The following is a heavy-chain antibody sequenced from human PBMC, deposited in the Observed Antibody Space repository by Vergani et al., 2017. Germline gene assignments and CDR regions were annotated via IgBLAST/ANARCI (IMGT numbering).Heavy chain of an antibody. D-gene: IGHD6-13*01. CDR1: GYTFTGYY. CDR3: ARDRRIAAAGTSWFDP. CDR2: INPNSGGT. J-gene: IGHJ5*02. V-gene: IGHV1-2*02. Sequence: QVQLVQSGAEVKKPGASVKVSCKASGYTFTGYYMHWVRQAPGQGLEWMGWINPNSGGTNYAQKFQGRVTMTRDTSFSTAYMELSRLRSDDTAVYYCARDRRIAAAGTSWFDPWGQGTLVTVSS.